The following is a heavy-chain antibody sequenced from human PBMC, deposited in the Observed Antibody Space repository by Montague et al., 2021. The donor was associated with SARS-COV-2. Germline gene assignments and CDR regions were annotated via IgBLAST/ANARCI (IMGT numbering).Heavy chain of an antibody. CDR1: GDSISTYY. J-gene: IGHJ3*02. Sequence: SETLSLTCTVSGDSISTYYCSWVRQRPRRGLEWMGIVYFNGYTXXXHTXXXHXPITIYTSKNQFSLRLSSVTAADTAVYFCARGGATYYYDTSCYVSAFDTWGQGTMVTVSS. V-gene: IGHV4-59*01. CDR2: VYFNGYT. CDR3: ARGGATYYYDTSCYVSAFDT. D-gene: IGHD3-22*01.